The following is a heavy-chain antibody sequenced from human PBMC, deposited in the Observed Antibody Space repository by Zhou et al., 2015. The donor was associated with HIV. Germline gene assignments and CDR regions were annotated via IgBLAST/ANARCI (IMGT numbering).Heavy chain of an antibody. CDR2: IIPIFGTA. CDR1: GGTFSSYA. Sequence: QVQLVQSGAEVKKPGSSVKVSCKASGGTFSSYAISWVRQAPGQGLEWMGGIIPIFGTANYAQKFQGRVTITADESTSTAYMELSSLRSEDTAVYYCATPPPIRLGELSSTYYMDVWGKGTTVTVSS. V-gene: IGHV1-69*01. J-gene: IGHJ6*03. D-gene: IGHD3-16*02. CDR3: ATPPPIRLGELSSTYYMDV.